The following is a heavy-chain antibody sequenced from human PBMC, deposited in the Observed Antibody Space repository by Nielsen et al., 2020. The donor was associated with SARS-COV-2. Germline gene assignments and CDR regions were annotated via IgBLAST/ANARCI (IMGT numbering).Heavy chain of an antibody. D-gene: IGHD6-13*01. J-gene: IGHJ4*02. Sequence: GESLKISCAASGFTFSDYYMSWIRQAPGKGLEWVSYISSSGSTIYYADSVKGRFTISRDNAKNSLCLQMNSLRAEDTAVYYCARDRGIALNDYWGQGTLVTVSS. CDR1: GFTFSDYY. V-gene: IGHV3-11*01. CDR3: ARDRGIALNDY. CDR2: ISSSGSTI.